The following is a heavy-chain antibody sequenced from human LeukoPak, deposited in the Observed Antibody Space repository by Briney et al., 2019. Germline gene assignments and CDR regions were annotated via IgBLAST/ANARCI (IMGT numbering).Heavy chain of an antibody. J-gene: IGHJ6*02. D-gene: IGHD3-10*01. V-gene: IGHV3-74*01. CDR3: ASMVRGVPYGMDV. CDR1: GFTLSSYW. CDR2: INSDGSST. Sequence: GGSLRLSCAASGFTLSSYWMHWVRQAPGKGLVWVSRINSDGSSTSYADSVKGRFTISRDNAKNTLYLQMNSLRAEDTAVYYCASMVRGVPYGMDVWGQGTTVTVSS.